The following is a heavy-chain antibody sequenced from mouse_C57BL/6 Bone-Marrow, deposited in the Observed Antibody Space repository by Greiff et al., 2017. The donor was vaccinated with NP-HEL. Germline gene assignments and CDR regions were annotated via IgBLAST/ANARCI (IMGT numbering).Heavy chain of an antibody. V-gene: IGHV1-81*01. CDR3: ARPNCFDY. CDR1: GYTFTSYG. J-gene: IGHJ2*01. Sequence: VQLQQSGAELARPGASVKLSCKASGYTFTSYGISWVKQRTGQGLEWIGEIYPRSGNTYYNEKFKGKATLTADKSSSTAYMELRSLTSEDSAVYFCARPNCFDYWGQGTTLTVSS. CDR2: IYPRSGNT.